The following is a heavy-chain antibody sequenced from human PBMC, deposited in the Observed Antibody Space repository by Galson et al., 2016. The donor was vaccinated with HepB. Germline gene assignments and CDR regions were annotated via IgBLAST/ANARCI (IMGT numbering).Heavy chain of an antibody. CDR3: AEVGHDGGGIAAHFEN. CDR2: INESGSSR. CDR1: GIIFSRHP. V-gene: IGHV3-23*01. D-gene: IGHD2-15*01. J-gene: IGHJ4*02. Sequence: SLRLSCAVSGIIFSRHPMSWVRQAPGKGLEWVVDINESGSSRTYADSVKGRFTISRDHLKNTLYLELNSLRAEDTAGYYCAEVGHDGGGIAAHFENWGPGTLVTVSS.